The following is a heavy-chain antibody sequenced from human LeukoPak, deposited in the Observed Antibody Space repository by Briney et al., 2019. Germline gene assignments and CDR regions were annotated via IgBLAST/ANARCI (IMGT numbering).Heavy chain of an antibody. J-gene: IGHJ5*02. CDR2: INHSGST. CDR1: GGSFSGYY. Sequence: SETLSLTCAVYGGSFSGYYWSWIRQPPGKGLEWIGEINHSGSTNYNPSLKSRVTISVDTSKNQFSLKLSSVTAADMAVYYCARELLWFGEPNWFDPWGQGTLVTVSS. D-gene: IGHD3-10*01. CDR3: ARELLWFGEPNWFDP. V-gene: IGHV4-34*01.